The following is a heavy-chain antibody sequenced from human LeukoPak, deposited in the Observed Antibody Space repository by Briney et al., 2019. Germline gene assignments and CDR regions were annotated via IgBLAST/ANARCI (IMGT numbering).Heavy chain of an antibody. V-gene: IGHV1-18*01. Sequence: ASVKVSCKASGYTFTSYGISWVRQAPGQGLEWMGWISAYNGNTNYAQKLQGRVTMTTDTSTSTAYMELRSLRSDDTAVYYCASSTTVTEYYYYDMDVWGQGTTVTVSS. D-gene: IGHD4-17*01. CDR1: GYTFTSYG. J-gene: IGHJ6*02. CDR3: ASSTTVTEYYYYDMDV. CDR2: ISAYNGNT.